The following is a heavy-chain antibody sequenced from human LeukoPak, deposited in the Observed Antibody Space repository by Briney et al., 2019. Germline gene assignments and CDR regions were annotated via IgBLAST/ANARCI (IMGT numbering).Heavy chain of an antibody. Sequence: SETLSLTCTVSGGSISSYYWSWIRQPPGKGLEWIGYIYYSGSTNYNPSLKSRVTISVDTSKNQFSLKLSSVTAADTAVYYCARDNRYFDWLSQSYYYYGTDVWGQGTTVTVSS. CDR1: GGSISSYY. D-gene: IGHD3-9*01. J-gene: IGHJ6*02. CDR3: ARDNRYFDWLSQSYYYYGTDV. CDR2: IYYSGST. V-gene: IGHV4-59*01.